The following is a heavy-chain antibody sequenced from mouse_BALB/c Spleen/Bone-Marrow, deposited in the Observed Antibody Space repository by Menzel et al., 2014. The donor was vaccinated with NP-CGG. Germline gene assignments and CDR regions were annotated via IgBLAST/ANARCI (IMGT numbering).Heavy chain of an antibody. CDR2: INPESSTI. CDR3: SRLNYYGNLFV. V-gene: IGHV4-1*02. D-gene: IGHD1-1*01. Sequence: EVKLQESGGGLVQPGGSLKLSCAASGFDFSRYWMSWVRQAPGKGLEWIGEINPESSTINYTPSLKDKFIISRDNAKNTLYLQMSKVRSEDTALHYCSRLNYYGNLFVWGAGTTVTVSS. CDR1: GFDFSRYW. J-gene: IGHJ1*01.